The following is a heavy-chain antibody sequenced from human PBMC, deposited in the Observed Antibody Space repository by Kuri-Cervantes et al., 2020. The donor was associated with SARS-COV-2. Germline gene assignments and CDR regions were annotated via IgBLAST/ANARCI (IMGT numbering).Heavy chain of an antibody. CDR3: VLIKGPYYYDSSGYYGDWYFDL. J-gene: IGHJ2*01. D-gene: IGHD3-22*01. CDR2: MNPNSGNT. Sequence: ASVKVSCKPSGYTFTSYDINWVRQATGQGLEWMGWMNPNSGNTGYAQKFQGRVTITRNTSISTAYMELSSLRSEDTAVYYCVLIKGPYYYDSSGYYGDWYFDLWGRGTLVTVSS. CDR1: GYTFTSYD. V-gene: IGHV1-8*03.